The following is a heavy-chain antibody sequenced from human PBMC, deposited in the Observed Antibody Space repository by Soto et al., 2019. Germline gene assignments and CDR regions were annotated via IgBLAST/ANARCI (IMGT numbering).Heavy chain of an antibody. J-gene: IGHJ4*02. Sequence: GASVKVSCKASGYTFTGHYIHWVRQAPGQGLEWLGWINPHSGDTTYAQRFQGRVTMTRDTSISTAYMELSRLRFDDTAVYYCAPVVRGVTLDYWGQGTLVTVSS. CDR3: APVVRGVTLDY. D-gene: IGHD3-10*01. V-gene: IGHV1-2*02. CDR1: GYTFTGHY. CDR2: INPHSGDT.